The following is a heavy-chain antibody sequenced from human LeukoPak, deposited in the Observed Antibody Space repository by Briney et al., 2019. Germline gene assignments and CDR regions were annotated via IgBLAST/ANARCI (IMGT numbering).Heavy chain of an antibody. V-gene: IGHV1-69*01. CDR1: GDTFSSFA. CDR2: IIPIFGTA. J-gene: IGHJ4*02. Sequence: SVKVSCKASGDTFSSFAITWVRQAPGQGLEWMGGIIPIFGTANYAQKFQGRVTITADESTSTAYMELSSLRSEDTAVYYCASTPRSSSWTDYWGQGTLVTVSS. CDR3: ASTPRSSSWTDY. D-gene: IGHD6-13*01.